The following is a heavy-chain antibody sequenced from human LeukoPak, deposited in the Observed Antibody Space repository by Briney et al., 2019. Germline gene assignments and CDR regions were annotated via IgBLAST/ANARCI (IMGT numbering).Heavy chain of an antibody. CDR2: ISAYNGNT. CDR1: GGTFSSYA. CDR3: ARRARDSSGPRAFYFDY. J-gene: IGHJ4*02. D-gene: IGHD3-22*01. V-gene: IGHV1-18*01. Sequence: GASVKVSCKASGGTFSSYAISWVRQAPGQGLEWMGWISAYNGNTNYAQKLQGRVTMTTDTSTSTAYMELRSLRSDDTAVYYCARRARDSSGPRAFYFDYWGQGTLVTVSS.